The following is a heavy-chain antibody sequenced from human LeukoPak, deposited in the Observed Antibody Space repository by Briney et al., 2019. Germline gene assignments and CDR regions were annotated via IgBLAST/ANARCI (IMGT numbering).Heavy chain of an antibody. CDR1: GFTFSTYW. CDR2: ISYDGSNK. Sequence: GGSLRLSCAASGFTFSTYWMSWVRQAPGKGLEWVAVISYDGSNKYYADSVKGRFTISRDNSKNTLYLQMNSLRAEDTAVYYCAKGGKDYYDSSGYYYAYYFDYWGQGTLVTVSS. D-gene: IGHD3-22*01. CDR3: AKGGKDYYDSSGYYYAYYFDY. J-gene: IGHJ4*02. V-gene: IGHV3-30*18.